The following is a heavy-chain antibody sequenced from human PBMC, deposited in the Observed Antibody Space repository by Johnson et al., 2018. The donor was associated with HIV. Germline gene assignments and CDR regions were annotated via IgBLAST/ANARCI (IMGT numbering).Heavy chain of an antibody. V-gene: IGHV3-30-3*01. CDR3: AKVDTAMVNAFDL. D-gene: IGHD5-18*01. Sequence: QMQLVESGGGVVQPGRSLRLSCAASGFTFSSYAIHWVRQAPGKGLEWVTFISYDGSIKYYADSVKGRFTISRDNSKNTVSLQMNSLRVEDTAVYYCAKVDTAMVNAFDLWGQGTTVTVSS. J-gene: IGHJ3*01. CDR1: GFTFSSYA. CDR2: ISYDGSIK.